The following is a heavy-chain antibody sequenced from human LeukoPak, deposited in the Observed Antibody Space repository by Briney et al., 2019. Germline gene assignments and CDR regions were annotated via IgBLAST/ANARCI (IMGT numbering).Heavy chain of an antibody. Sequence: PSETLSLTCTVSGGSISSYYWSWIRQPAGKGLEWIGRIYTSGSTNYNPSLKSRVTMSVDTSKNQFSLKLSSVTAADTAVYYCARDKEILQWFGELTGDAFDVWGQGTMVTVSS. CDR1: GGSISSYY. J-gene: IGHJ3*01. CDR2: IYTSGST. V-gene: IGHV4-4*07. D-gene: IGHD3-10*01. CDR3: ARDKEILQWFGELTGDAFDV.